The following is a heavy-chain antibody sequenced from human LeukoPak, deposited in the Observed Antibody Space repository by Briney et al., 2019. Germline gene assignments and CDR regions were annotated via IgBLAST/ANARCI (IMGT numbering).Heavy chain of an antibody. CDR3: ARDWWFDP. J-gene: IGHJ5*02. CDR1: GFTFSSYW. CDR2: INSDGSST. Sequence: PGGSLRLSCAASGFTFSSYWMHWVRRAPGKGLLWVSRINSDGSSTSYADSVKGRFTISRDNAKNTLYLQMDSLRAEDTAVYYCARDWWFDPWGQGTLVTVSS. V-gene: IGHV3-74*01.